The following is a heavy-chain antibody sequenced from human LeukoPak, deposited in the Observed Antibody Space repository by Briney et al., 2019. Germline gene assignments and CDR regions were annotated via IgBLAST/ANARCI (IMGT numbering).Heavy chain of an antibody. CDR1: GASISSYY. CDR2: IYVTGST. D-gene: IGHD1-7*01. CDR3: ARDSGTTGEVKSDP. J-gene: IGHJ5*02. Sequence: SETLSLTCTVSGASISSYYWSWIRQPAGKALEWIGRIYVTGSTTYNPSLESRVTMSLDTSKNHFSLKLRSVTAADTAVYYCARDSGTTGEVKSDPWGQGTLVTVSS. V-gene: IGHV4-4*07.